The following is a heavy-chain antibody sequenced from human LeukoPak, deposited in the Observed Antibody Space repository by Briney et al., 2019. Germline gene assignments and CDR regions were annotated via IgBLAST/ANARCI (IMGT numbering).Heavy chain of an antibody. Sequence: GGSLRLSCAASGFTFSSNGMHWVRQAPGKGLEWVAVISYDGSNKYYADSVKGRFTISRDNSKNTLYLQMNSLRAEDTAVYYCARWHIFDYWGQGTLVTVSS. D-gene: IGHD4-23*01. CDR1: GFTFSSNG. J-gene: IGHJ4*02. CDR3: ARWHIFDY. V-gene: IGHV3-30*03. CDR2: ISYDGSNK.